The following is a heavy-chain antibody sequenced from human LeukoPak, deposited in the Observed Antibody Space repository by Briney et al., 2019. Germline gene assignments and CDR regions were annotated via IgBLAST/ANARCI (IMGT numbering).Heavy chain of an antibody. V-gene: IGHV4-4*07. CDR1: GGSITSYY. Sequence: SGTLSLTCTVSGGSITSYYYNWIRQPAGKGLEWIGRIYTSGGTYYSPSLKSRVTMSVDMSTNQISLKLTSVTAADTAVYYCAGMESAGGFLDFWGQGTLVTVSS. D-gene: IGHD6-13*01. J-gene: IGHJ4*02. CDR3: AGMESAGGFLDF. CDR2: IYTSGGT.